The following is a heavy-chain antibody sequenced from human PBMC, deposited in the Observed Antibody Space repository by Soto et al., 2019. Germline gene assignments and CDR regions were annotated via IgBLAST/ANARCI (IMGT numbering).Heavy chain of an antibody. CDR1: GGSISSYY. CDR2: IYYSGST. V-gene: IGHV4-59*01. J-gene: IGHJ6*04. CDR3: ARGGYCSGGSCYSFSLDV. Sequence: TSEILSLTCTVSGGSISSYYWSWIRQPPGKGLEWIGYIYYSGSTNYNPSLKSRVTISVDTSKNQFSLKLSSVTAADTAVYYCARGGYCSGGSCYSFSLDVWGKGTTVTVSS. D-gene: IGHD2-15*01.